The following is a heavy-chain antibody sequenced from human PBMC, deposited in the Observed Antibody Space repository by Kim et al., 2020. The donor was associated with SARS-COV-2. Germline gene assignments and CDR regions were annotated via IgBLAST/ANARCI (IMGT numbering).Heavy chain of an antibody. Sequence: FKGRGTITADESTSTAYMELSSLRSEDTAVYYCAREGYDYVWGSYDYFDYWGQGTLVTVSS. CDR3: AREGYDYVWGSYDYFDY. D-gene: IGHD3-16*01. V-gene: IGHV1-69*01. J-gene: IGHJ4*02.